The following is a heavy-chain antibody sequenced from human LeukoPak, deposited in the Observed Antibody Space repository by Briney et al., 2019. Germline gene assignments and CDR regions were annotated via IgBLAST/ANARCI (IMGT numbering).Heavy chain of an antibody. J-gene: IGHJ3*02. Sequence: PSETLSLTCTVSGGSISSYYWSWIWQPAGKGLELIGRIYTSGSTNYNPSLRSRVTMSVDTSKNQFSLRLRSVTAADTAVYYCARTSYDTTNDAFDIWGQGTMVTVSS. CDR1: GGSISSYY. CDR2: IYTSGST. D-gene: IGHD3-22*01. V-gene: IGHV4-4*07. CDR3: ARTSYDTTNDAFDI.